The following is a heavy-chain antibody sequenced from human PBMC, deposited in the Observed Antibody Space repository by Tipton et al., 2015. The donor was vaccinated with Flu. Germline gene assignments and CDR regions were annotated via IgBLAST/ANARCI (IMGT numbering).Heavy chain of an antibody. Sequence: TLSLTCAVYGGSFSGYYWSWIRQPPGKGLEWIGEINHSGSTNYNPSLKSRVTISVDTSKNQFSLKLSSVTAADTAVYYCARIPGFCSGGSCSNSWFDPWGQGTLVTVSS. CDR2: INHSGST. CDR3: ARIPGFCSGGSCSNSWFDP. CDR1: GGSFSGYY. J-gene: IGHJ5*02. D-gene: IGHD2-15*01. V-gene: IGHV4-34*01.